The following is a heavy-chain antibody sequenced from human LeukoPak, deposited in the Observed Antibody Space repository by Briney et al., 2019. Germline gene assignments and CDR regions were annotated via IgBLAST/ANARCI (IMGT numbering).Heavy chain of an antibody. CDR3: ARARTIAVASLGGYMDV. CDR1: GGTFSSYA. D-gene: IGHD6-19*01. CDR2: IIPIFGTA. Sequence: ASVKVSCKASGGTFSSYAISWVRQAPGQGLEWMGGIIPIFGTANYAQKFQGRATITADESTSTAYMELSSLRSEDTAVYYCARARTIAVASLGGYMDVWGKGTTVTISS. J-gene: IGHJ6*03. V-gene: IGHV1-69*13.